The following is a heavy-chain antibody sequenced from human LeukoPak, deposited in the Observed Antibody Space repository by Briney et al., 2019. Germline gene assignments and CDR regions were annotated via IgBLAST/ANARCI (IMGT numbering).Heavy chain of an antibody. CDR3: ARQQYYDILTGWKHAFDI. J-gene: IGHJ3*02. D-gene: IGHD3-9*01. Sequence: PSETLSLTCTVSGGSISSYYWSWIRQPPGKGLEWIGYIYYSGSTNHNPSLKSRVTISVDTSKNQFSLKLSSVTAADTAVYYCARQQYYDILTGWKHAFDIWGQGTMVTVSS. V-gene: IGHV4-59*08. CDR2: IYYSGST. CDR1: GGSISSYY.